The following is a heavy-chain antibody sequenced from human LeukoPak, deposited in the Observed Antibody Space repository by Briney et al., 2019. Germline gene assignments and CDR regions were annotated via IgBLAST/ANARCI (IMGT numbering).Heavy chain of an antibody. V-gene: IGHV4-31*03. CDR1: GGSISSGGYY. J-gene: IGHJ4*02. CDR3: AKDLDYTTYGYYFDY. CDR2: IYYSGST. D-gene: IGHD4-11*01. Sequence: SETLSLTCTVSGGSISSGGYYWSWIRQHPGKGLEWIGYIYYSGSTYYNPSLKSRVTISVDTSKNQFSLKLSSVTAADTAVYYCAKDLDYTTYGYYFDYWGQGTLVTVSS.